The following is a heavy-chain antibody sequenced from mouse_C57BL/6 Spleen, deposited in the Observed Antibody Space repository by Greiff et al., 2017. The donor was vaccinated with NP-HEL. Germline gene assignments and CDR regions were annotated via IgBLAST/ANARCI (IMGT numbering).Heavy chain of an antibody. Sequence: EVQLQQSGAELVRPGASVKLSCTASGFNIKDYYMHWVKQRPEQGLEWIGRIDPEDGDTEYAPKFQGKATMTADKSSSTAYMQLSSLTSEDSAVYFCARGESVAYWGQGTLVTVSA. V-gene: IGHV14-1*01. CDR3: ARGESVAY. CDR1: GFNIKDYY. CDR2: IDPEDGDT. J-gene: IGHJ3*01.